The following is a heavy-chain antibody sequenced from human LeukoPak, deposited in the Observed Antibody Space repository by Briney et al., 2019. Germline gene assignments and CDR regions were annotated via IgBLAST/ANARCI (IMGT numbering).Heavy chain of an antibody. CDR2: IYYSGST. CDR1: GGSISSGGYY. V-gene: IGHV4-31*03. Sequence: PSQTLSLTCTVSGGSISSGGYYWSWIRQHPGKGLEWIGYIYYSGSTYYNPSLKSRVTISVDTSKNQFSLKLSSVTAADTAVYYCARFKYDFWSGSRSYYFYGMDVWGQGTTVTVSS. J-gene: IGHJ6*02. CDR3: ARFKYDFWSGSRSYYFYGMDV. D-gene: IGHD3-3*01.